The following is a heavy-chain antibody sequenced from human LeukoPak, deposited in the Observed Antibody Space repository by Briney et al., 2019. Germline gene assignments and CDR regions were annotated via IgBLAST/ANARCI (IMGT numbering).Heavy chain of an antibody. D-gene: IGHD1-26*01. CDR2: IYYSGST. CDR1: GGSISSYY. V-gene: IGHV4-59*01. J-gene: IGHJ5*02. CDR3: ARDLAQYSGSHGNWFDP. Sequence: SETLSLTCTVSGGSISSYYWSWIRQPPGKGLEWIGYIYYSGSTNYNPSLKSRVTISVDTSKNQFSLKLSSVTAADTAVYYCARDLAQYSGSHGNWFDPWSQGSLVTVSS.